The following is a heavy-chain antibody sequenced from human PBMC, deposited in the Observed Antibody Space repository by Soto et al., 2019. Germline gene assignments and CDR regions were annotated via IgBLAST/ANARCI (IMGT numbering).Heavy chain of an antibody. D-gene: IGHD6-13*01. CDR2: LIPILGTA. Sequence: QVQLVQSGAEVKKPGSSVKVSCKASGGTFSSYAISWVRQAPGHGLEWLGGLIPILGTANYAQKFQGRVTITAEESTSTAYMELSSLRSEATAVYYCARVKQPLVHYYYCGMDVWGQGTTVTVSS. CDR1: GGTFSSYA. J-gene: IGHJ6*02. V-gene: IGHV1-69*12. CDR3: ARVKQPLVHYYYCGMDV.